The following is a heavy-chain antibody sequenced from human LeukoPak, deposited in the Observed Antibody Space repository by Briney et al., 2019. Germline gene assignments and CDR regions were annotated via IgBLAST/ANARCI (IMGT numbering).Heavy chain of an antibody. CDR1: GFTFSSSA. Sequence: AGGSLRLSCAASGFTFSSSAMSWVRQVPGKGLEWVSGISASGGSTSYADSVKGRFTISRDNFKNTLYLQMNSLRAEDTAVYYCARGHPSSGYYKAWGQGTLVTVSS. D-gene: IGHD3-22*01. CDR3: ARGHPSSGYYKA. V-gene: IGHV3-23*01. CDR2: ISASGGST. J-gene: IGHJ5*02.